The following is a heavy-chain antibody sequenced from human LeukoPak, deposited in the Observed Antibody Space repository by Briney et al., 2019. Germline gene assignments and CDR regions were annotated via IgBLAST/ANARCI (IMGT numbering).Heavy chain of an antibody. D-gene: IGHD6-13*01. V-gene: IGHV5-51*01. CDR1: EYRFTSYW. Sequence: PGESLKISCEGSEYRFTSYWIGWVRQLPGKGLEWMGIIYPGDSNTRYSPSFQGQVTISADKSVSTAYLQWSSLKASDTAMYYCARRPPASSSWDSWGQGTPVTVSS. CDR3: ARRPPASSSWDS. CDR2: IYPGDSNT. J-gene: IGHJ4*02.